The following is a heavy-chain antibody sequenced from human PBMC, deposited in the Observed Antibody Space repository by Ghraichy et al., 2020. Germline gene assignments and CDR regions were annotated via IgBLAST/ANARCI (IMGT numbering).Heavy chain of an antibody. Sequence: SCAASGFTFSSYAMSWVRQAPGKGLEWVSAISGSGGSTYYADSVKGRFTISRDNSKNTLYLQMNSLRAEDTAVYYCAKDGAKQLVDYGDLVNYYYMDVWGKGTTVTVSS. CDR1: GFTFSSYA. D-gene: IGHD4-17*01. CDR3: AKDGAKQLVDYGDLVNYYYMDV. J-gene: IGHJ6*03. V-gene: IGHV3-23*01. CDR2: ISGSGGST.